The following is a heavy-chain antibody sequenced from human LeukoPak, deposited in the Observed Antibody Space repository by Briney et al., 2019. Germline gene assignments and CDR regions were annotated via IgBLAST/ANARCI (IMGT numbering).Heavy chain of an antibody. CDR3: AERDWDY. CDR1: GFTFSSYG. J-gene: IGHJ4*02. Sequence: GRSLRLSCAASGFTFSSYGMHWVRQAPGKGLEWVAVISYDGSNKYYADSVKGRFTISRDNSKNTLYLQMNSLRAEDTAVYYCAERDWDYWGQGTLVTVSS. D-gene: IGHD3-9*01. V-gene: IGHV3-30*18. CDR2: ISYDGSNK.